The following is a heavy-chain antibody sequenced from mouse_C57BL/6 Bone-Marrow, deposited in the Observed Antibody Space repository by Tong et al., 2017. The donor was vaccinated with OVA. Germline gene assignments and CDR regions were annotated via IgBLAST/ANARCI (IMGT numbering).Heavy chain of an antibody. CDR2: IWGGGST. CDR1: GFSLTSYG. J-gene: IGHJ1*03. Sequence: VQLKQSGPGLVQPSQSLSITCTVSGFSLTSYGVHWVRQSPGKGLEWLGVIWGGGSTTYNSALKSRLSISKDNSKSQVFLKMNSLQTDDTAMYYCAKLYGSPWYFDVWGTGTTVTVSS. D-gene: IGHD1-1*01. V-gene: IGHV2-4-1*01. CDR3: AKLYGSPWYFDV.